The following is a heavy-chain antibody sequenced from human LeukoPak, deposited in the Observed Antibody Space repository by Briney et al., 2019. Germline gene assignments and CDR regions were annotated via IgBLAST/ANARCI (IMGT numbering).Heavy chain of an antibody. J-gene: IGHJ5*02. Sequence: GGSLRLSCAASGFTFSSYGMSWVRQAPGKGLECVSAISGSGGSTYCADSVRGRFTIYRDNSKHTLYLQMHSLRAEDTAVYYWAKGGYFPFSDWFDPWGQGTLVTVSS. D-gene: IGHD2-15*01. CDR2: ISGSGGST. CDR1: GFTFSSYG. CDR3: AKGGYFPFSDWFDP. V-gene: IGHV3-23*01.